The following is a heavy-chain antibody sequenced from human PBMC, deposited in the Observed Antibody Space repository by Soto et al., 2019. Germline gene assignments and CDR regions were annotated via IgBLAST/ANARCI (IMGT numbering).Heavy chain of an antibody. V-gene: IGHV1-18*01. Sequence: ASVKVSCKASGYTFTSYGISWVRQGPGQGLEWMGWISAYNGNTNYAQKLQGRVTMTTDTSTSTAYMELRSLRSDDTAVYYCARDPFGYYDSSSYLVSFDYWGQGTLVTVSS. CDR2: ISAYNGNT. D-gene: IGHD3-22*01. CDR3: ARDPFGYYDSSSYLVSFDY. J-gene: IGHJ4*02. CDR1: GYTFTSYG.